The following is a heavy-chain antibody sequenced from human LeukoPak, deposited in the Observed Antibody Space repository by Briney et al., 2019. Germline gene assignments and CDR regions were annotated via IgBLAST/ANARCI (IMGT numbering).Heavy chain of an antibody. Sequence: ETLSLTCAVYGGSFSDYYMSWIRQAPGKGLEWVANIKPDGSDKYYVDSVKGRFTISRDNAKNSLYLQMNSLRAEDTAVYYCARAKTFSWDFWGQGTLVTVSS. CDR2: IKPDGSDK. J-gene: IGHJ4*02. D-gene: IGHD6-13*01. V-gene: IGHV3-7*05. CDR3: ARAKTFSWDF. CDR1: GGSFSDYY.